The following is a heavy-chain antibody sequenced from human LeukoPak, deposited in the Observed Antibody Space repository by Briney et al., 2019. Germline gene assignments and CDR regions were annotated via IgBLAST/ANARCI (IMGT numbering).Heavy chain of an antibody. V-gene: IGHV3-7*01. CDR3: ARWAGVIDS. Sequence: GGSLRLPCAASGSTFENYWMSWVRQTPGKGPEWVANIKQDGSVEHYLASVKGRFTISRDNANNSLILQMNSLRDDDTALYYCARWAGVIDSWGQGTLVTVSS. CDR1: GSTFENYW. D-gene: IGHD3-10*01. CDR2: IKQDGSVE. J-gene: IGHJ4*02.